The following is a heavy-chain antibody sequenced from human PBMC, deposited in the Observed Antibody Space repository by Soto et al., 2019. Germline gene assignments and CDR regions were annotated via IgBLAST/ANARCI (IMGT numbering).Heavy chain of an antibody. CDR1: GFTVSSNY. CDR3: ARVGPGSGWYGSFDY. D-gene: IGHD6-19*01. J-gene: IGHJ4*02. CDR2: IYSGGST. V-gene: IGHV3-53*04. Sequence: EVQLVESGGGLVQPGGSLRLSCAASGFTVSSNYMSWVRQAPGKGLEWVSVIYSGGSTYYADSVKGRFTISRHNSKNTLYLQMNSLRAEDTAVYYCARVGPGSGWYGSFDYWGRGTLVTASS.